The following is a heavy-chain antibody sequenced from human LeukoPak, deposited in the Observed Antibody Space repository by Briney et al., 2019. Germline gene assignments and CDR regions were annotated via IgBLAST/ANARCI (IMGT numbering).Heavy chain of an antibody. CDR2: IYYSGST. CDR1: GGSISSSSYY. D-gene: IGHD6-19*01. Sequence: SETLSLTCTVSGGSISSSSYYWGWIRQPPRKGLEWIGSIYYSGSTYYNPSLKSRVTIPVDTSKNQFSLKLSSVTAADTAVYYCARRDGSGWGERSIFDYWGQGTLVTVSS. J-gene: IGHJ4*02. V-gene: IGHV4-39*01. CDR3: ARRDGSGWGERSIFDY.